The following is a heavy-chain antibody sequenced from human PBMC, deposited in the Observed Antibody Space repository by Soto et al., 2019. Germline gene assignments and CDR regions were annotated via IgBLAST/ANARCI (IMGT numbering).Heavy chain of an antibody. CDR3: ANRCDGSGSYSDY. CDR2: IIPILGIA. CDR1: GGTFSSYT. D-gene: IGHD3-10*01. J-gene: IGHJ4*02. Sequence: QVQLVQSGAEVKKPGSSVKVSCKASGGTFSSYTISWVRQAPGQGLEWMGRIIPILGIANYAQKFQGRVTITADKSTSTAYMELSSLRSEDTAVYYCANRCDGSGSYSDYWGQGTLVTVSS. V-gene: IGHV1-69*02.